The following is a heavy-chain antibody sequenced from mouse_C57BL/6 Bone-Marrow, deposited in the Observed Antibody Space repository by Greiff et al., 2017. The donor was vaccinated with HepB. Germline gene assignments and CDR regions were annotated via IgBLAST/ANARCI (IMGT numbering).Heavy chain of an antibody. CDR3: ERGTSGYAKDY. CDR2: ISDGGSYT. J-gene: IGHJ4*01. D-gene: IGHD1-1*01. CDR1: GFTFSSYA. Sequence: EVQGVESGGGLVKPGGSLKLSCAASGFTFSSYAMSWVRQTPEKRLEWVATISDGGSYTYYPDNVKGRFTIARDNAKNNLYLQMSHLKSEETDMYDCERGTSGYAKDYWGQGTTVTGSS. V-gene: IGHV5-4*01.